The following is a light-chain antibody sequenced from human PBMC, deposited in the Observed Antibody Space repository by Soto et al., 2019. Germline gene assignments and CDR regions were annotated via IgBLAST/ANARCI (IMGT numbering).Light chain of an antibody. V-gene: IGLV2-8*01. Sequence: QSALTQPPSASGSPGQSVTISCTGTSSDVGGYDYVSWYQQHPGKAPKLMIYEVTKRPSGVPDRFSGSKSGNAAFLTVSGLQAEDEAGYYCSSYAGSNTCVFGGGTKVTVL. CDR3: SSYAGSNTCV. CDR2: EVT. CDR1: SSDVGGYDY. J-gene: IGLJ3*02.